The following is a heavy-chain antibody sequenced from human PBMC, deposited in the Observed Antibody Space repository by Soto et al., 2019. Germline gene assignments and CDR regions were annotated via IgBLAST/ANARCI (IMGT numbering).Heavy chain of an antibody. CDR1: GGTFSSFT. V-gene: IGHV1-69*01. D-gene: IGHD1-26*01. Sequence: QVQLVQSGAEVKKPGSSVKVSCKASGGTFSSFTISWVRQAPGQGLEWMGGIIPIYGTANYAQKFQGRVTITADASTRTAYMELSSLRSEDTALYYCAKDRRADWESYYYDAMDVGGQGPTVTVSS. CDR3: AKDRRADWESYYYDAMDV. CDR2: IIPIYGTA. J-gene: IGHJ6*02.